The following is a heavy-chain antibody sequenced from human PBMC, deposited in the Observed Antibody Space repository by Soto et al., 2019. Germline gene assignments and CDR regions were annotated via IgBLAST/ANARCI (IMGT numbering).Heavy chain of an antibody. CDR3: ARDPVDYYYYYGMDV. V-gene: IGHV4-30-4*01. CDR1: GGSISSGDYY. Sequence: LSLTCTVSGGSISSGDYYWSWIRQPPGKGLEWFVYIYYSGSTYYNPSLKSRVTISVDTSKNQFSLKRSSVTAADTAVYYCARDPVDYYYYYGMDVWGQGTTVTGSS. J-gene: IGHJ6*02. CDR2: IYYSGST.